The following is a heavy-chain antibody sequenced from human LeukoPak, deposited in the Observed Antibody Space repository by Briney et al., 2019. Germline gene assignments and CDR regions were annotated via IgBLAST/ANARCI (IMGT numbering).Heavy chain of an antibody. CDR1: GGSISSYY. Sequence: SETLSLICTVSGGSISSYYWSWIRQPPGKGLEWIGYIYYSGSTNYNPSLKSRVTISVDTSKNQFSLKLSSVTAADTAVYYCARGPYYYDRWGQGTLVTVSS. V-gene: IGHV4-59*08. J-gene: IGHJ4*02. CDR2: IYYSGST. CDR3: ARGPYYYDR. D-gene: IGHD3-22*01.